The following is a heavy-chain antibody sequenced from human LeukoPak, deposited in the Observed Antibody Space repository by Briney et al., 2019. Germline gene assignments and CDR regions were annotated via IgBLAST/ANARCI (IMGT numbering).Heavy chain of an antibody. CDR1: GGSISSGSYY. J-gene: IGHJ6*03. CDR3: ATSLSGWGTYHYMNV. V-gene: IGHV4-61*02. CDR2: IYTSGST. Sequence: SQTLSLTCTVSGGSISSGSYYWSWIRQPAGKGLEWIGRIYTSGSTNYNPSLKSRVTISVDTSKNQFSLKLSSVTAADTAVYYCATSLSGWGTYHYMNVWGKGTTVTISS. D-gene: IGHD6-19*01.